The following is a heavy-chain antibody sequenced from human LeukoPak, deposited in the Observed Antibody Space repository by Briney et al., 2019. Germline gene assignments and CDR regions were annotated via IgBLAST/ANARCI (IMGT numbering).Heavy chain of an antibody. V-gene: IGHV3-21*01. Sequence: PGGSLRLSCAASGFTFSSYSMNWVRQAPGKGLEWVSSISSSSSYIYYADSVKGRFTISRDNAKNSLYLQMNSLRVEDTAVYYCARILEGYHYYMDVWGKGTTVTVSS. CDR1: GFTFSSYS. J-gene: IGHJ6*03. CDR3: ARILEGYHYYMDV. CDR2: ISSSSSYI.